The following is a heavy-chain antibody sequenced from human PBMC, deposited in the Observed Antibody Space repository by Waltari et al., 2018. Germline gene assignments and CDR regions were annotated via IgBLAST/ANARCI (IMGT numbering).Heavy chain of an antibody. Sequence: QVQLVQSGAEVKKPGSSVKVPCKASGGTFSSYTISWVRQAPGQGLEWMGRIIPILGIANYEQKYQDRGTITGDKSRSTAYMELRSLRSEETAVYYCARRIRTDAFDIWGQGTMVTVSS. J-gene: IGHJ3*02. CDR2: IIPILGIA. CDR3: ARRIRTDAFDI. V-gene: IGHV1-69*02. D-gene: IGHD3-3*02. CDR1: GGTFSSYT.